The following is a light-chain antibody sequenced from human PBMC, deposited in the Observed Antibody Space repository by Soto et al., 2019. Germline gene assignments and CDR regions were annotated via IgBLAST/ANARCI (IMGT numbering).Light chain of an antibody. Sequence: DIVMTQSPLSLPVTPGEPASISFRSSQXLLHSNGYNYLDWYLQKPGQSPQLLIYLGSNRASGVPDRFSGSGSGTDFTLKISRVEAEDVGVYYCMQALQTPSFGGGTKVDI. CDR3: MQALQTPS. J-gene: IGKJ4*01. CDR1: QXLLHSNGYNY. V-gene: IGKV2-28*01. CDR2: LGS.